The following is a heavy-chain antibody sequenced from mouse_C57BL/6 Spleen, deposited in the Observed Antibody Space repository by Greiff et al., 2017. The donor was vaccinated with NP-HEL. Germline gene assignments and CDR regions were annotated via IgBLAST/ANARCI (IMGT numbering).Heavy chain of an antibody. CDR2: INPNYGTT. CDR1: GYSFTDYN. J-gene: IGHJ4*01. V-gene: IGHV1-39*01. D-gene: IGHD2-1*01. Sequence: VQLQQSGPELVKPGASVKISCKASGYSFTDYNMHWVKQSTGKSLEWIGVINPNYGTTSYNQKFKGKATLTVDQSSSTAYMQLNSLTSEDSAVYYCARRGYGNYVGAMDYWGQGTSVTVSS. CDR3: ARRGYGNYVGAMDY.